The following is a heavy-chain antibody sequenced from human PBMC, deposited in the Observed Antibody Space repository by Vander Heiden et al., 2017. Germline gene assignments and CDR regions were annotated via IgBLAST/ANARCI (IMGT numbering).Heavy chain of an antibody. J-gene: IGHJ4*02. Sequence: EVQLVESGGGLIQPGGSLRLSCAASVFTVSTNYMSWVRQAPGKGLECVSVIYSDGDTYYADSVRGRFTISRDNSKNTLYLQMNRLRAEDTAVYYCTGATAGYCSGGICSYDTDYWGQGTLVTVSS. CDR1: VFTVSTNY. D-gene: IGHD2-15*01. V-gene: IGHV3-53*01. CDR2: IYSDGDT. CDR3: TGATAGYCSGGICSYDTDY.